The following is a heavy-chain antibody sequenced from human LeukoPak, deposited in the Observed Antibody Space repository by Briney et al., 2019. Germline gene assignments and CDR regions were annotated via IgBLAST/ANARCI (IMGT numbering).Heavy chain of an antibody. Sequence: SGGSLRLSCAASGFTFSSYSMNWVRQAPGKGLEWVSSISNSSSYIYYADSVKGRFTISRDNAKNSLYLQMNSLRAEDTVVYYCARDFQTYDFWSGYYMGNMDYWGQGTLVTVSS. CDR3: ARDFQTYDFWSGYYMGNMDY. J-gene: IGHJ4*02. CDR1: GFTFSSYS. CDR2: ISNSSSYI. V-gene: IGHV3-21*01. D-gene: IGHD3-3*01.